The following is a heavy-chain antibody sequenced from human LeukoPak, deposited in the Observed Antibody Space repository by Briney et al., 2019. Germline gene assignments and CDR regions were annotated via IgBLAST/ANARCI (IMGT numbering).Heavy chain of an antibody. D-gene: IGHD2-2*02. CDR3: ARIGYCSSTSCYTLFDY. J-gene: IGHJ4*02. V-gene: IGHV4-39*07. Sequence: PSETLSLTCTVSGGSISSSSYYWGWIRQPPGKGLEWIGSIYYSGSTYYNPSLKSRVTISVDTSKTQFSLKLSSVTAADTAVYYCARIGYCSSTSCYTLFDYWGQGTLVTVSS. CDR2: IYYSGST. CDR1: GGSISSSSYY.